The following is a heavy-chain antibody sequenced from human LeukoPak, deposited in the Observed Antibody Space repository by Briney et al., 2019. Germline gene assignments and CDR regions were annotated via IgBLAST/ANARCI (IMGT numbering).Heavy chain of an antibody. CDR2: ISGSGGST. J-gene: IGHJ4*02. Sequence: PGGSLRLSCAASGFTFSSYTMSWVRQAPGKGLEWVSAISGSGGSTYYADSVKGRFTISRDNSKNTLYLQMNSLRAEDTAVYYCAKDPVLRYFDWQPRATQYYFDYWGQGTLVTVSS. CDR3: AKDPVLRYFDWQPRATQYYFDY. V-gene: IGHV3-23*01. CDR1: GFTFSSYT. D-gene: IGHD3-9*01.